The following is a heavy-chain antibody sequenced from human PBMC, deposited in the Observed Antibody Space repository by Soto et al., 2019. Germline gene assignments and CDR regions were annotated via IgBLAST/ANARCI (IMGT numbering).Heavy chain of an antibody. D-gene: IGHD3-10*01. CDR3: AKGLSRFTRTAFDI. J-gene: IGHJ3*02. Sequence: GGSLRLSCAASGFTFDDYAMPWVRQAPGKGLEWVSGISWNSGSIGYADSVKGRFTISRDNAKNSLYLQMNSLRAEDTAFYYCAKGLSRFTRTAFDIWGQGTMVTVSS. CDR1: GFTFDDYA. V-gene: IGHV3-9*01. CDR2: ISWNSGSI.